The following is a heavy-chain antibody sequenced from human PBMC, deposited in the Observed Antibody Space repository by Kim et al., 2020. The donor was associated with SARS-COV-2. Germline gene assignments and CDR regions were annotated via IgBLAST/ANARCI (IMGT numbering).Heavy chain of an antibody. CDR2: ISAYNGNT. J-gene: IGHJ1*01. D-gene: IGHD3-22*01. Sequence: ASVKVSCKASGYTFTSYGISWVRQAPGQGLEWMGWISAYNGNTNYAQKLQGRVTMTTDTSTSTAYMELRSLRSDDTAVYYCARAGEDYYDSSGYLIQHWGQGTLVTVSS. CDR3: ARAGEDYYDSSGYLIQH. CDR1: GYTFTSYG. V-gene: IGHV1-18*04.